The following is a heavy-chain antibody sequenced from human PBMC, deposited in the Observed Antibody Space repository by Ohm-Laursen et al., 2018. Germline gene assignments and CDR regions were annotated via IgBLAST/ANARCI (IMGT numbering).Heavy chain of an antibody. CDR3: ARFSIAAAGTA. Sequence: SQTLSLTCAVYGGSFSGYYWSWIRQPPGKGLEWIGEINHSGSTNYNPSLKSRVTISVDTSKNQFSLKLSSVTAADTAVYYCARFSIAAAGTAWGQGTLVTVSS. CDR1: GGSFSGYY. CDR2: INHSGST. J-gene: IGHJ4*02. V-gene: IGHV4-34*01. D-gene: IGHD6-13*01.